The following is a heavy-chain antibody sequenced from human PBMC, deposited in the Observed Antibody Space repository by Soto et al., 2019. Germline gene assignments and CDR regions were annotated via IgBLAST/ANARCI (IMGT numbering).Heavy chain of an antibody. Sequence: GGSLRLSCAASGFSFSGYTMKWVRQAPGKGLEWVSYISSSSSTIYDADSVKGRFTISRDNAKNSLYLQMNSLRDEDTAVYYCARVRTSSWFIDYWGQGTLVTVSS. CDR2: ISSSSSTI. J-gene: IGHJ4*02. V-gene: IGHV3-48*02. CDR1: GFSFSGYT. CDR3: ARVRTSSWFIDY. D-gene: IGHD6-13*01.